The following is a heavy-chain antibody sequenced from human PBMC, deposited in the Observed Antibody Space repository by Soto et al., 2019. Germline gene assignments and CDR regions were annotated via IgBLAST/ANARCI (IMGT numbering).Heavy chain of an antibody. D-gene: IGHD1-26*01. CDR3: AKDARPTGLVGQWVD. CDR2: VSDSGAST. J-gene: IGHJ4*02. CDR1: GFMFSGYA. V-gene: IGHV3-23*01. Sequence: EVHLLESGGALVQPGGSLRLSCVGSGFMFSGYAMHWVRQAPGKGLEWVSTVSDSGASTYYAHSVKGRFTVSRDNSNNMLSLQMDSLRAEDTALYFCAKDARPTGLVGQWVDWGQGTLVTVSS.